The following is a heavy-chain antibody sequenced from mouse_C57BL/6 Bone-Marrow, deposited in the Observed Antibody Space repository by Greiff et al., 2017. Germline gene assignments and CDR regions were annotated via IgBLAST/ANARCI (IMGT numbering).Heavy chain of an antibody. Sequence: VQLQQPGAELVRPGTSVKLSCKASGYTFTSYWMHWVKQRPGQGLEWIGVIDPSDSYTNYNQKFKGKATLTVDTSSSTAYMQLSSLTSEDSAVYYCARFITTVVAEDWYYAMDYWGQGTSVTVSS. D-gene: IGHD1-1*01. CDR3: ARFITTVVAEDWYYAMDY. CDR2: IDPSDSYT. CDR1: GYTFTSYW. V-gene: IGHV1-59*01. J-gene: IGHJ4*01.